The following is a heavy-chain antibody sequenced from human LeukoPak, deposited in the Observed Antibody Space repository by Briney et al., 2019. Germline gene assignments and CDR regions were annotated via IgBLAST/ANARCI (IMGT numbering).Heavy chain of an antibody. D-gene: IGHD6-19*01. V-gene: IGHV3-21*04. CDR2: ISSSSSYI. Sequence: GGSLRLSCAASGFTFSSYSMNRVRQAPGKGLEWVSSISSSSSYIYYADSVKGRFTISRDNAKNSLYLQMNSLRAEDTALYYCAKGGVAVSGTPNQGYFDYWGQGTLVTVSS. CDR3: AKGGVAVSGTPNQGYFDY. CDR1: GFTFSSYS. J-gene: IGHJ4*02.